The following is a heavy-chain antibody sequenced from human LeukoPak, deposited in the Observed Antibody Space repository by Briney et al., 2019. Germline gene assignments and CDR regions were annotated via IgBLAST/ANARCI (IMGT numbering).Heavy chain of an antibody. CDR3: ARTPAGYGDYGIVYFDY. D-gene: IGHD4-17*01. CDR2: IKQDGSEK. CDR1: GFIFSNYW. Sequence: GGSLRLSCAASGFIFSNYWMSWVRQAPGKGLEWVANIKQDGSEKYYVDSVKGRFTISRDNAKNSLYLQMNSLRAEDTAVYYCARTPAGYGDYGIVYFDYWGQGTLVTVSS. J-gene: IGHJ4*02. V-gene: IGHV3-7*03.